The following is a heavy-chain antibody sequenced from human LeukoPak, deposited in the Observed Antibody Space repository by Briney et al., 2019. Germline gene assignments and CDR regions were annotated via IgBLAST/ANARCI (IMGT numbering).Heavy chain of an antibody. J-gene: IGHJ5*01. CDR2: IYYSGST. CDR3: ARQSRATGTLDS. D-gene: IGHD6-13*01. V-gene: IGHV4-59*08. CDR1: DGSISSYY. Sequence: SETLSLTCTVSDGSISSYYWSWIRQPPGKGLEWIGYIYYSGSTNYNPSLKSRVTISLDTSKNQFSLKLSSVTAADTAVYYCARQSRATGTLDSWGQGTLVTVSS.